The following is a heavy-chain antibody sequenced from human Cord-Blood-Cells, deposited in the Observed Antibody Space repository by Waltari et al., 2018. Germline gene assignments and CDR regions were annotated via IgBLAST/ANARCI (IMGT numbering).Heavy chain of an antibody. CDR3: ASNAVVVPAAIPAAFDI. J-gene: IGHJ3*02. Sequence: QVQLQQWGAGLLKPSETLSLTCAVYGGSFSGYYWSWIRQPPRKGLEWIGEINHSGSTNYNPSLKSRVTISVDTSKNQFSLKLSSVTAADTAVYYCASNAVVVPAAIPAAFDIWGQGTMVTVSS. V-gene: IGHV4-34*01. CDR1: GGSFSGYY. CDR2: INHSGST. D-gene: IGHD2-2*01.